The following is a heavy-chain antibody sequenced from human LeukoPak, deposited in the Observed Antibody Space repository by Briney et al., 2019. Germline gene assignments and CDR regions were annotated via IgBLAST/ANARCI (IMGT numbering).Heavy chain of an antibody. J-gene: IGHJ4*02. V-gene: IGHV1-2*02. CDR2: INPNSGGT. Sequence: VASVKVSCKASGYTFTGYYMHWVRQAPGQGLEWMGWINPNSGGTNYAQKFQGRVTMTRDTSISTAYMELSRLRSDDTAVYYCARVRPGDYYDSTIFDYWGQGTLVTVSS. CDR1: GYTFTGYY. D-gene: IGHD3-22*01. CDR3: ARVRPGDYYDSTIFDY.